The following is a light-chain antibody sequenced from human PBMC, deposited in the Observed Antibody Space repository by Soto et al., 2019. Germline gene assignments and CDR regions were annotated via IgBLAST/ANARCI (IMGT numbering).Light chain of an antibody. CDR1: SSDVGGYNY. V-gene: IGLV2-14*01. CDR3: SSSTSSSTPYV. CDR2: EVS. Sequence: QSALTQPASVSGSPGQSITISCTGTSSDVGGYNYVSWYQQHPGKAPKLMIYEVSNRPSGVSNRFSGSKSGNTASLTISGLQAEDEADYYCSSSTSSSTPYVFGNGTKVTVL. J-gene: IGLJ1*01.